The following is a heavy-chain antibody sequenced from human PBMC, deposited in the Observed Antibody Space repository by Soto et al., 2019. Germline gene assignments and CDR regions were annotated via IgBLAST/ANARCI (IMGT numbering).Heavy chain of an antibody. D-gene: IGHD1-1*01. Sequence: SVKVSCKASGGTFSSYAISWVRQAPGQGLEWMGGIIPIFGTANYAQKFQGRVTITADESTSTAYMELSSLRSEDTAVYYCASPSRRRYYYYYYGMDVWGQGTTVTVSS. CDR3: ASPSRRRYYYYYYGMDV. V-gene: IGHV1-69*13. J-gene: IGHJ6*02. CDR2: IIPIFGTA. CDR1: GGTFSSYA.